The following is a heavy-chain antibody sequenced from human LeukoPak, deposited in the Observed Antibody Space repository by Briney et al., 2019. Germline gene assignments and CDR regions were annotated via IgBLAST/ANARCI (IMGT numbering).Heavy chain of an antibody. CDR1: GFTLSNYW. CDR3: ARQVSYGMDV. J-gene: IGHJ6*02. D-gene: IGHD6-6*01. Sequence: GGSLRLSCAASGFTLSNYWMHWVRQAPGKGLVWVSRINSDGSSTIYADSVKGRFTISRDNAKNTLYLQMNSLRAEDTAVYYCARQVSYGMDVWGQGTTVTVSS. V-gene: IGHV3-74*01. CDR2: INSDGSST.